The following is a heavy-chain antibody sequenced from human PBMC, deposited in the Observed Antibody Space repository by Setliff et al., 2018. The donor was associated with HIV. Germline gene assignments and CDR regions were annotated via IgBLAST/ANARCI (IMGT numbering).Heavy chain of an antibody. CDR3: ATLDYYGSQTYNLALHY. D-gene: IGHD3-10*01. Sequence: KVSCKASGYTFTDYYMHWVQQAPGKGLEWMGRVDPKNGKTLYAENLRGRITITADTSTDTAYMELNSLRSEDTAMYYCATLDYYGSQTYNLALHYWGQGTLVTVYS. CDR1: GYTFTDYY. J-gene: IGHJ4*02. CDR2: VDPKNGKT. V-gene: IGHV1-69-2*01.